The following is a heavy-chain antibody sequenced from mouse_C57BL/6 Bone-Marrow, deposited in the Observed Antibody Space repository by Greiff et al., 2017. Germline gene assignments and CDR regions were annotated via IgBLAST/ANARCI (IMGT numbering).Heavy chain of an antibody. CDR1: GYTFTSYW. V-gene: IGHV1-55*01. Sequence: QVQLQQPGAELVKPGASVKMSCKASGYTFTSYWITWVKQRPGQGLEWIGDIYPGSGSTNYNEKFKSKATLTVDTSSSTAYMQLSSLTSEDSAVYYCAREPPYHYGSAMDYWGQGTSVTVSS. J-gene: IGHJ4*01. CDR3: AREPPYHYGSAMDY. CDR2: IYPGSGST. D-gene: IGHD1-1*01.